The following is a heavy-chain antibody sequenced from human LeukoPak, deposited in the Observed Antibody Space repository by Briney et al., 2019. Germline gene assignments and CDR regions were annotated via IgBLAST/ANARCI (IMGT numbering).Heavy chain of an antibody. Sequence: ASVKVSCKASGYTFTSYGISWVRQAPGQGLEWMGIINPSGGSTSYAQKFQGRVTMTRDTSTSTVYMELSSLRSEDTAVYYCATLTTGDYWGQGTLVTVSS. CDR1: GYTFTSYG. CDR2: INPSGGST. J-gene: IGHJ4*02. CDR3: ATLTTGDY. D-gene: IGHD4-11*01. V-gene: IGHV1-46*01.